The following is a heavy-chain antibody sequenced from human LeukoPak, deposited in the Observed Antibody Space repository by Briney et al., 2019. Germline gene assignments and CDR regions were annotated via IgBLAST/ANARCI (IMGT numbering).Heavy chain of an antibody. Sequence: SETLSLTCTVSGGSISSSTYYWGWLRQPPGKGLEWIGSIDYSGGTYYNPSLKSRVTISVDTSKNQFSLELSSVTAADTAVYYCARVGFGNTPHPIDYWGQGTLVTVSS. CDR2: IDYSGGT. V-gene: IGHV4-39*07. D-gene: IGHD4-23*01. CDR1: GGSISSSTYY. CDR3: ARVGFGNTPHPIDY. J-gene: IGHJ4*02.